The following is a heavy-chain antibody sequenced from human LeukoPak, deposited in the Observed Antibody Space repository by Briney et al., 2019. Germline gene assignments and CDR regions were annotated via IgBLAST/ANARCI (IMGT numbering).Heavy chain of an antibody. CDR2: INHSGST. J-gene: IGHJ3*02. V-gene: IGHV4-34*01. Sequence: PSETLSLTCAVYGGSLSGHYWNWIRQPPGKGLEWIGEINHSGSTNYNSSLKSRVTISVDTSKNQFSLKLSSVTAADTAVYYCARVGGDYGDYGQAFDIWGQGTMVTVSS. CDR1: GGSLSGHY. D-gene: IGHD4-17*01. CDR3: ARVGGDYGDYGQAFDI.